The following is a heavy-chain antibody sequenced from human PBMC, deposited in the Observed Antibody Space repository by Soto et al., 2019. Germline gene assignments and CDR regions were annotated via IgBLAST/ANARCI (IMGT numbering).Heavy chain of an antibody. Sequence: PSETLSLTCAVSGGSSRQSSYFWGWIRQPPGKGLEWIASVYYSGTPYYSPPLKSRVTISIDTSKTQISLKLNSLTAADTAVYYCGSYYCGGARCPGLDVWGLGTTVTVSS. D-gene: IGHD2-21*01. J-gene: IGHJ6*02. CDR3: GSYYCGGARCPGLDV. CDR1: GGSSRQSSYF. CDR2: VYYSGTP. V-gene: IGHV4-39*01.